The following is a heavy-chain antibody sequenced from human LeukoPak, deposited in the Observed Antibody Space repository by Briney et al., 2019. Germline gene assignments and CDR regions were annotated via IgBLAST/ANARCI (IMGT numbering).Heavy chain of an antibody. J-gene: IGHJ4*02. CDR3: ARASLGWSDTDHF. V-gene: IGHV1-8*01. Sequence: GPSGTLSLTCAASGFTICSINMGRHRQGQGLGWVGWMNPNSGNTGYAQNFQGRVPMTRNTSITTAYMELSSLRAEDTAVYYCARASLGWSDTDHFWGQGTLVTVSS. CDR1: ASGFTICS. D-gene: IGHD3-3*01. CDR2: MNPNSGNT.